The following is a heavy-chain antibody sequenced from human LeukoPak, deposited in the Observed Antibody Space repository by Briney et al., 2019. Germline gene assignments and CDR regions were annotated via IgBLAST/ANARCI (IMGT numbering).Heavy chain of an antibody. D-gene: IGHD3-22*01. CDR1: GGSISSGSYY. Sequence: SQTLSLTCTVSGGSISSGSYYWSWIRQPAGKGLEWIGRIYTSGSTNYNPSLKSRVTISVDTSKNRFSLKLSSVTAADTAVYYCARDRYYDSSGYYSYYFDYWGQGTLVTVSS. J-gene: IGHJ4*02. CDR3: ARDRYYDSSGYYSYYFDY. CDR2: IYTSGST. V-gene: IGHV4-61*02.